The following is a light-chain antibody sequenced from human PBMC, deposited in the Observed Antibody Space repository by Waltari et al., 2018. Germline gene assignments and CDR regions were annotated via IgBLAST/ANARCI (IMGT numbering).Light chain of an antibody. J-gene: IGKJ4*01. CDR1: HSITTY. CDR3: QESYKTPPT. Sequence: DIQMTQSPSSLSASIGDRVTITCRASHSITTYLNWYQQKPGKAPKLLIYAASSLQRGVPSRFSASGSGTDFTLTISSLQPEDFATYSCQESYKTPPTFGGGTKVEIK. V-gene: IGKV1-39*01. CDR2: AAS.